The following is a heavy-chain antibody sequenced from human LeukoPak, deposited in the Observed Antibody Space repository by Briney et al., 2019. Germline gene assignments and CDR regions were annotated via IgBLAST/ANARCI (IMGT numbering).Heavy chain of an antibody. V-gene: IGHV4-38-2*02. D-gene: IGHD3-3*01. J-gene: IGHJ4*02. CDR3: ARDWRRDGYYFDY. CDR2: IYHSGST. CDR1: GYSTSSGYY. Sequence: SETLSLTCTVSGYSTSSGYYWGWIRQPPGKGLEWIGSIYHSGSTYYNPSLKSRVTISVDTSKNQFSLKLSSVTAADTAVYYCARDWRRDGYYFDYWGQGTLVTVSS.